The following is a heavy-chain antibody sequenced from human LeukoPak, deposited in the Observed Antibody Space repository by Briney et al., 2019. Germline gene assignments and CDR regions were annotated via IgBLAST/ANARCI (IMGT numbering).Heavy chain of an antibody. Sequence: GGSLRLSCAAPGFTFSTYWMHWVRQVPGKGLVWVSGISGSGGSTYYADSVKGRFTISRDNSKNTLYLQMNSLRAEDTAVYFCAKRIAAPGPSFDYWGQGTLVTVSS. D-gene: IGHD6-13*01. CDR3: AKRIAAPGPSFDY. CDR2: ISGSGGST. V-gene: IGHV3-23*01. J-gene: IGHJ4*02. CDR1: GFTFSTYW.